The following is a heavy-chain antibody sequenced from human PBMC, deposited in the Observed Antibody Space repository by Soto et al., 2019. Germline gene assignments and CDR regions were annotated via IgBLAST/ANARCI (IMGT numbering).Heavy chain of an antibody. CDR2: ISAHNGNT. Sequence: QVHLVQSGAEVKKPGASVKVSCKGSGYAFTTYGITWVRQAPGQGLEWMGWISAHNGNTNYAQKLQGRVTVTRDTSTSTAYMELRSLRSDDTAVYYCARGRYGEYWGQGALVIVSS. D-gene: IGHD3-10*01. J-gene: IGHJ4*02. CDR1: GYAFTTYG. CDR3: ARGRYGEY. V-gene: IGHV1-18*01.